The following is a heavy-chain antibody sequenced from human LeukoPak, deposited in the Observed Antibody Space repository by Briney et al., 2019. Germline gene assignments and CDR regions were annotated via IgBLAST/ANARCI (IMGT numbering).Heavy chain of an antibody. Sequence: ASVKVSCKASGYTFTGYYMHWVRQAPGQGLEWMGWINPNSGGTDYAQKFQGRVTMTRDTSITTAYMELSRLRSDDTAVYYCARVQHTPPSRSAHDYWGQGTLVTVSS. CDR1: GYTFTGYY. J-gene: IGHJ4*02. D-gene: IGHD2-15*01. V-gene: IGHV1-2*02. CDR3: ARVQHTPPSRSAHDY. CDR2: INPNSGGT.